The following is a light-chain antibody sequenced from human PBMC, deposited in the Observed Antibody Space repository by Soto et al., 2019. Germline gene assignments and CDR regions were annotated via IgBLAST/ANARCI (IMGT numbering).Light chain of an antibody. CDR3: QHYNDWPPTWT. CDR2: GAS. V-gene: IGKV3-15*01. CDR1: QSISTK. J-gene: IGKJ1*01. Sequence: EIVMTQSPATLSVSPGERATLSCRASQSISTKLAWYQQKPGQAPRLLIYGASTRATGIPARFSGSGSGTVFTLTISSLQPEDFAVYHCQHYNDWPPTWTFGQGTRVEIK.